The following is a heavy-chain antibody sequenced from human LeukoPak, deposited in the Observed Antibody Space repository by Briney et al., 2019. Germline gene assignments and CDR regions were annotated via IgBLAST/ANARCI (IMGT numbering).Heavy chain of an antibody. Sequence: RASVKVSCKASGYTFTGYYMHWVRQAPGQGLEWMGRINPNSGGTNYAQKFQGRVTMTRDTSTSTVYMELSSLRSEDTAVYYCARATKETGDRPLDYWGQGTLVTVSS. V-gene: IGHV1-2*06. J-gene: IGHJ4*02. CDR2: INPNSGGT. D-gene: IGHD7-27*01. CDR1: GYTFTGYY. CDR3: ARATKETGDRPLDY.